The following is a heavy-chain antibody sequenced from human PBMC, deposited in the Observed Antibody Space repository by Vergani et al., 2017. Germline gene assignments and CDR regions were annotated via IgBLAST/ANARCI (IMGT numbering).Heavy chain of an antibody. CDR2: IIPIFGTA. D-gene: IGHD3-16*02. V-gene: IGHV1-69*01. CDR3: ASYRMTLGGVIAEPPYYFDY. Sequence: QVQLVQSGAEVKKPGSSVKVSCTASGGTFSSYAISWVRQAPGQGLEWMGGIIPIFGTANYAQKFQGRVTITADESTRTAYMELSSLRSEDTAVYYCASYRMTLGGVIAEPPYYFDYWGQGTLVTVSS. J-gene: IGHJ4*02. CDR1: GGTFSSYA.